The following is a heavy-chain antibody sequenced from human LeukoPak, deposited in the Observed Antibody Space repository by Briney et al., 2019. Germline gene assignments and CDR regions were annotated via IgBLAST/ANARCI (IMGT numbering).Heavy chain of an antibody. CDR1: GGSISSYY. CDR3: ARGPYSYDSSGAFDI. Sequence: SETLSLTCTVSGGSISSYYWSWIRQPPGKGLEWIGYIYYSGSTNYNPSLQSRVTISLDTSKNQFSLKLSSVTAADTAVYFCARGPYSYDSSGAFDIWGQGTMVTVSS. D-gene: IGHD3-22*01. J-gene: IGHJ3*02. V-gene: IGHV4-59*01. CDR2: IYYSGST.